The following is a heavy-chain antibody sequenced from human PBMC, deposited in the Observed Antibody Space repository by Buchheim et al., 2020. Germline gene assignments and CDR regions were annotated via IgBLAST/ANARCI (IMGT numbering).Heavy chain of an antibody. D-gene: IGHD3-3*01. Sequence: QVQLVESGGGVVQPGRSLRLSCAASGFTFSSYAMHWVRQAPGKGLEWVAVISYDGSSKYYADSVKGRFTISRDNSKNTLYLQMNSLRAEDTAVYYCARDPSTYYDFWSGSTHGGGMDVWGQGTT. CDR2: ISYDGSSK. CDR3: ARDPSTYYDFWSGSTHGGGMDV. CDR1: GFTFSSYA. V-gene: IGHV3-30*04. J-gene: IGHJ6*02.